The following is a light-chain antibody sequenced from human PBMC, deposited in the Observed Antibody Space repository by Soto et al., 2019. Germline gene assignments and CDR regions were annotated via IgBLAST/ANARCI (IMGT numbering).Light chain of an antibody. CDR3: QQYGDSPQT. CDR2: GAS. J-gene: IGKJ1*01. CDR1: QSVGSS. V-gene: IGKV3-20*01. Sequence: DIVLTQSPGTLSLSPGARATLSCRARQSVGSSLSWYQQNPGQAPRLIFYGASNRATAIPDRFSGSGFGTDFTLTITRLEPEEFAVYYCQQYGDSPQTFGPGTKVEI.